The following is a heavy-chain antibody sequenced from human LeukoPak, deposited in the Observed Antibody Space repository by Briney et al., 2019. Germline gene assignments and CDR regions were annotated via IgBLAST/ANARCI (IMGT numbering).Heavy chain of an antibody. D-gene: IGHD4-23*01. J-gene: IGHJ4*02. CDR2: ISYSGST. CDR3: ARMGVVGNPFDY. V-gene: IGHV4-61*01. CDR1: GYSISSGYY. Sequence: PSETLSLTCTVSGYSISSGYYWGWIRQPPGKGLEWIGYISYSGSTNYNPSLKSRVTISVDTSKNQFSLELSSVTAADTAVYYCARMGVVGNPFDYWGQGTLVTVSS.